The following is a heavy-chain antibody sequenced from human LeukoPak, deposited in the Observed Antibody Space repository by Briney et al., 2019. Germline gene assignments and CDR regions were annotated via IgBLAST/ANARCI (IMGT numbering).Heavy chain of an antibody. CDR2: ISYDGSNK. J-gene: IGHJ4*02. CDR1: GFTFSSYA. V-gene: IGHV3-30*04. CDR3: ARDHMSSGWGIPFDF. Sequence: PGGSLRLSCAAFGFTFSSYAMHWVRQAPGKGLEWVTVISYDGSNKYYADSVKGRFTISRDNSKNTLYLQMNSLRAEDTAVYYCARDHMSSGWGIPFDFWARGTLATVSS. D-gene: IGHD6-19*01.